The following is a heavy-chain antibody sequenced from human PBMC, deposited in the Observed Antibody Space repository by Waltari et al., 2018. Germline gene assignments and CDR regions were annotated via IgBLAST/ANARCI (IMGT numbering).Heavy chain of an antibody. CDR3: ASPEQQLVMLRSDAFDI. CDR1: GYTFTGYY. V-gene: IGHV1-2*06. J-gene: IGHJ3*02. CDR2: INPNSGGT. D-gene: IGHD6-13*01. Sequence: QVQLVQSGAEVKKPGASVKVSCKASGYTFTGYYMHWVRQAPGQGLEWMGRINPNSGGTNYAQKFQGRVTMTRDTSISTAYMELSRLRSDDTAVYYCASPEQQLVMLRSDAFDIWGQGTMVTVSS.